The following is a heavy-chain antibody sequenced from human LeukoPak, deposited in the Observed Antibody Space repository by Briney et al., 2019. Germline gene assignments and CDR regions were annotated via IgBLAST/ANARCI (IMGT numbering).Heavy chain of an antibody. CDR3: ARVRAVAGTEVLYYFDY. D-gene: IGHD6-19*01. CDR2: ISSDESRT. CDR1: GFXFSSYW. Sequence: GGSLRLSCAASGFXFSSYWIHWVRKAPGKGLMWVSRISSDESRTNYADSVKGRFTISRDNAKNTVYLQMNSLRAEDTAVYYCARVRAVAGTEVLYYFDYWGQGTLVTVSS. V-gene: IGHV3-74*01. J-gene: IGHJ4*02.